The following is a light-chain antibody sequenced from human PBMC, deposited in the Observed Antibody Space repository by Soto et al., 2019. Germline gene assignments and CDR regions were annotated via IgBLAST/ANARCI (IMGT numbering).Light chain of an antibody. CDR3: QQYNNWPPPFT. V-gene: IGKV3-15*01. Sequence: EIVMTQSPATLSVSPGERATLSCRASQSVSSNLAWYQQKPGQAPRLLIYGASTRATGIPARFSGIGSGTEFTLTISSLQSEDFAVYYCQQYNNWPPPFTFGPGTKVDIK. CDR1: QSVSSN. CDR2: GAS. J-gene: IGKJ3*01.